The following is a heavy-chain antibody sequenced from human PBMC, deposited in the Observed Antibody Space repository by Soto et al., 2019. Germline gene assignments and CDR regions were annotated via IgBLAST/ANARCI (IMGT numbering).Heavy chain of an antibody. D-gene: IGHD2-15*01. J-gene: IGHJ4*02. CDR1: GYTFTGYY. Sequence: ASVKVSCKASGYTFTGYYMHWVRQAPGQGLEWMGWINPNSGGTNYAQKFQGWVTMTRDTSISTAYMELSRLRSDDTAVYSWARGYHAVYKRWLALFHGGQGPLVPVSP. CDR3: ARGYHAVYKRWLALFH. CDR2: INPNSGGT. V-gene: IGHV1-2*04.